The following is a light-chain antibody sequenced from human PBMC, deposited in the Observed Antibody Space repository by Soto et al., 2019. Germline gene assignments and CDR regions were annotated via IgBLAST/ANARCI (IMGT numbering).Light chain of an antibody. Sequence: QSALTQPRSVSGSPGQSVTISCTGTNSDVGGYNYVSWYQQYPGKAPKLMISGVSERPSGDPDRFSGSKSGNTASLTISGLQAEDEADYYCCSYVDTDPWVFGGGTKVTVL. CDR2: GVS. CDR3: CSYVDTDPWV. J-gene: IGLJ3*02. CDR1: NSDVGGYNY. V-gene: IGLV2-11*01.